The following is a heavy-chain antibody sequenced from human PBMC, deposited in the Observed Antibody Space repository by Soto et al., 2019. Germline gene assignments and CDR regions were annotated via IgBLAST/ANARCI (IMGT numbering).Heavy chain of an antibody. CDR2: ISYDGSNK. CDR3: ANARLDRSLSPLPPLIDD. J-gene: IGHJ4*02. V-gene: IGHV3-30*18. D-gene: IGHD3-9*01. Sequence: QVQLVESGGGVVQPGRSLRLSCAASGFTFSSYGMHWVRQAPGKGLEWVAVISYDGSNKYYADSVKGRFTISRDNSKNTRYLQMNSLRAEDTAVYYCANARLDRSLSPLPPLIDDWGQGTLVTVTS. CDR1: GFTFSSYG.